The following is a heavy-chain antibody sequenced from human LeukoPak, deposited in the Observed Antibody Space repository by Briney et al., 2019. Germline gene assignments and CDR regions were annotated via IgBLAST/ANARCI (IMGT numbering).Heavy chain of an antibody. Sequence: GGSLRLSCAASGFTFSNAWMSWVRQAPGKGLEWVGRIKGKTDGGTTDYAAPVKGRFTISRDDSKNTLYLQMNSMKTEDTAVYYCTASITMVRGVIINPYYFDYWGQGTLVTVSS. V-gene: IGHV3-15*01. CDR2: IKGKTDGGTT. D-gene: IGHD3-10*01. CDR3: TASITMVRGVIINPYYFDY. CDR1: GFTFSNAW. J-gene: IGHJ4*02.